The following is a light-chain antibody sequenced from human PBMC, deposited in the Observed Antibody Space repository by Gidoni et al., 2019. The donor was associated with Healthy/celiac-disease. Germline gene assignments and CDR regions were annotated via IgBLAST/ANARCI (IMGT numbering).Light chain of an antibody. Sequence: EIVMTQSSATLSVSPGERATLSCRASQSVSSNLAWYQQKPGQAPRLLIYGASIRATGIPARFSGSGSGTEFTLTISILQSEDFAVYYCQQYNNWPGFGGGTKVEIK. CDR1: QSVSSN. V-gene: IGKV3D-15*03. CDR3: QQYNNWPG. CDR2: GAS. J-gene: IGKJ4*01.